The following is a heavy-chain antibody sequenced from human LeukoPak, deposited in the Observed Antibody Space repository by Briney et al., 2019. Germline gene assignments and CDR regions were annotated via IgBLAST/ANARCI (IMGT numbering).Heavy chain of an antibody. D-gene: IGHD6-19*01. CDR3: AAGSYSSGWYDN. V-gene: IGHV1-46*01. CDR2: INLSGGST. Sequence: ASVKVSCKASGYTFTSYHMHWVRQAPGQGLEWMGKINLSGGSTTYAQKFQGRVTMTRDTSTSTAYMELSSLRSEDTAVYYCAAGSYSSGWYDNWGQGTLVTVSS. CDR1: GYTFTSYH. J-gene: IGHJ4*02.